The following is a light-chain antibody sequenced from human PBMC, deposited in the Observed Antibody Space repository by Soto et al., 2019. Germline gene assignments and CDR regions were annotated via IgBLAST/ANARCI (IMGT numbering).Light chain of an antibody. V-gene: IGLV2-23*02. J-gene: IGLJ3*02. Sequence: QSVLTQPASVSGSPGQSITISCTGTXSDVGSYNLVSWYQQHPGKAPKLMIYEVSKRPSGVSNRFSGSKSGNTASLTISGLQAEDEADYYCCSYAGSSTWVFGGGTEVTVL. CDR2: EVS. CDR1: XSDVGSYNL. CDR3: CSYAGSSTWV.